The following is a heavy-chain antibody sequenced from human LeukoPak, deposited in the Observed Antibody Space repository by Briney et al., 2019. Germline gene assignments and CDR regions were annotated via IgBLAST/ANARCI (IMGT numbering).Heavy chain of an antibody. J-gene: IGHJ2*01. V-gene: IGHV3-23*01. D-gene: IGHD1-26*01. CDR3: AKSGSMGPTRFDWYFDL. CDR2: ITGNGRST. Sequence: PAGSLRLSCAASGFTFSNYAMGWVRQTPGKGLEWVSAITGNGRSTYYADSVKGRFTISRDNSKNTLYLQVNSLGAEDTAAYFCAKSGSMGPTRFDWYFDLWGRGTQVIVSS. CDR1: GFTFSNYA.